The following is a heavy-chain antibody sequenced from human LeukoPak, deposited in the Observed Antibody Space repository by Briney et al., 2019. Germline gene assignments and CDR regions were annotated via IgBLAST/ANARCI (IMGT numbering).Heavy chain of an antibody. CDR2: IYPGDSDT. CDR1: GYSFTSYW. D-gene: IGHD6-19*01. V-gene: IGHV5-51*01. Sequence: GESLKISCKGSGYSFTSYWIGWVRQVPGKGLEWMGIIYPGDSDTRYSPSFQGQITISADKSISTAYLQWSSLKASDTAMYYCARISQWLVPSYFDYWGQGTLVTVSS. CDR3: ARISQWLVPSYFDY. J-gene: IGHJ4*02.